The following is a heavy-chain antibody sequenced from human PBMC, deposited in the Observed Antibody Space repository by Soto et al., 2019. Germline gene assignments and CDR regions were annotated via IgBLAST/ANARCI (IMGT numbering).Heavy chain of an antibody. J-gene: IGHJ4*02. CDR2: ISSSGSAI. CDR1: GFTFSDYY. V-gene: IGHV3-11*01. Sequence: GGSLRLSCAASGFTFSDYYMSWIRQAPGKGLEWVSYISSSGSAIYYADSVKGRFTISRDNAKNSLYLQMNSLRAEDTAVYYCARQPDFWSGYHDYWGQGTLVTVSS. D-gene: IGHD3-3*01. CDR3: ARQPDFWSGYHDY.